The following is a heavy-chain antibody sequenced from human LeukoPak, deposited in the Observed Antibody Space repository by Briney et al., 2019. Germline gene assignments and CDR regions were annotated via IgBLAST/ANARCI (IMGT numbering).Heavy chain of an antibody. CDR1: GYTFTGYY. CDR2: ISPNRGGT. D-gene: IGHD2-2*01. CDR3: ARRRISSTWPEEL. Sequence: GASVKVSCKASGYTFTGYYMHWVRQAPGQGLEWMGWISPNRGGTNYAHKFQGRVTMTRDTSISTAYMELSGLRYDDTAVYYCARRRISSTWPEELWGQGTMVTVSS. J-gene: IGHJ3*01. V-gene: IGHV1-2*02.